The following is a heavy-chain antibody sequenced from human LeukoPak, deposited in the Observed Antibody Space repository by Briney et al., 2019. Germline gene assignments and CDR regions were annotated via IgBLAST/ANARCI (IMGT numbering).Heavy chain of an antibody. Sequence: SVKVSCKASGGTFTSYTISWVRQAPGQGLEWMGRIIPILGIANYAQKFQGRVTITADKSTSTAYMELSSLRSEDTAVYYCARGPNQWFGESAFDIWGQGTMVTVSS. J-gene: IGHJ3*02. CDR3: ARGPNQWFGESAFDI. CDR2: IIPILGIA. V-gene: IGHV1-69*02. CDR1: GGTFTSYT. D-gene: IGHD3-10*01.